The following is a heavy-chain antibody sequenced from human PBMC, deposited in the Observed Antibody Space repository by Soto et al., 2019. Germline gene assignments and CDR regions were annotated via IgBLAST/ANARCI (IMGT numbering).Heavy chain of an antibody. J-gene: IGHJ6*02. V-gene: IGHV6-1*01. Sequence: TLSLTCAISGDSVSSNSAAWNWIRQSPSRGLEWLGRTYYRSKWYNDYAVSVKSRITINPDTSKNQFSLQLNSVTPEDTAVYYCASLTAGIAAARPYYCGMDVWGQGTKVTGS. D-gene: IGHD6-13*01. CDR1: GDSVSSNSAA. CDR3: ASLTAGIAAARPYYCGMDV. CDR2: TYYRSKWYN.